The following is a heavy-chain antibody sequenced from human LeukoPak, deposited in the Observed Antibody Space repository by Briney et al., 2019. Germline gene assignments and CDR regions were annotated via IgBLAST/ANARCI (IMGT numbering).Heavy chain of an antibody. CDR3: ARDEGSAYPFDY. CDR2: IYYSGST. CDR1: GGSISSSSYY. V-gene: IGHV4-39*07. D-gene: IGHD3-22*01. Sequence: SETLSLTCTVSGGSISSSSYYWGWIRQPPGKGLEWIGSIYYSGSTYYNPSLKSRVTISVDTSKNQFSLNLNSVTAADTAVYFCARDEGSAYPFDYWGQGTMVTVSS. J-gene: IGHJ4*03.